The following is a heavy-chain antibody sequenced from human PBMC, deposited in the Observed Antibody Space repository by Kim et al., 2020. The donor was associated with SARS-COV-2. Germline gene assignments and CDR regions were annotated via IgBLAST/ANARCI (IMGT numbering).Heavy chain of an antibody. CDR3: ARELLHNWFDP. CDR2: T. D-gene: IGHD2-15*01. Sequence: TNSHPSLPSRVTMSVDTSKNQFSLKLSSVTAADTAVYYCARELLHNWFDPWGQGTLVTVSS. V-gene: IGHV4-4*07. J-gene: IGHJ5*02.